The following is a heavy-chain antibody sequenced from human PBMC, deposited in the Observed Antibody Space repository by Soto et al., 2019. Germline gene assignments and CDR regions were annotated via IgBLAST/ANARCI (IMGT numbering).Heavy chain of an antibody. CDR3: ARKAWVRFDY. J-gene: IGHJ4*02. V-gene: IGHV4-4*02. CDR2: VFRTGNT. D-gene: IGHD7-27*01. Sequence: PSETLSLTCAVSGDSISSSVWWTWVRQPPGKGLEWIGEVFRTGNTNYNPSLKSRVTMSVDKSTNEFSLKMTSVTAADTAIYYCARKAWVRFDYWGQGALVTV. CDR1: GDSISSSVW.